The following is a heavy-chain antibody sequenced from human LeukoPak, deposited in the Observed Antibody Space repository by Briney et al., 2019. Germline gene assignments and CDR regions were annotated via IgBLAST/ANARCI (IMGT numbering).Heavy chain of an antibody. V-gene: IGHV1-8*01. CDR2: MNPNSGNT. Sequence: ASVKVSCKASGYTFTSYDINWVRQATGQGLEWMGWMNPNSGNTGYAQKFQGRVTMTRNTSISTAYMELSSLRSEDTAVYYCARGLGATVTTVDASDIWGQGTMVTVSS. CDR3: ARGLGATVTTVDASDI. CDR1: GYTFTSYD. J-gene: IGHJ3*02. D-gene: IGHD4-17*01.